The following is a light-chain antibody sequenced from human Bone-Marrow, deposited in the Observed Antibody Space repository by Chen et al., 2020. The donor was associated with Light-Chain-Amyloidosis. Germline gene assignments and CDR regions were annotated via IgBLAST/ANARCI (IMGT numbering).Light chain of an antibody. CDR1: NIGSKS. CDR3: QVWDSGSHHYV. J-gene: IGLJ1*01. CDR2: DDS. Sequence: SYVLTQPPSVSVAPGRTATITCGRNNIGSKSVHWYQQKSGQAPVLVVYDDSDRRSGIPERFSGSNSGNTATLTISRVEAGDEADYYCQVWDSGSHHYVFGTGTKVTVL. V-gene: IGLV3-21*02.